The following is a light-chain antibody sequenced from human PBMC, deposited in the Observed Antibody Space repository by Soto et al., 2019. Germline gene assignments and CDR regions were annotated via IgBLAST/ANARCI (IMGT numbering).Light chain of an antibody. CDR2: AAS. J-gene: IGKJ1*01. Sequence: DIQMTQSPSSLSASVGDRVTITCRASQSISSYLNWYQQKPGKAPKLLIYAASRLQSGAPSRFSGSGSGTDFTLTISSLQPEDFATYYCQQSYITPWTFGQGTEVEIK. CDR1: QSISSY. V-gene: IGKV1-39*01. CDR3: QQSYITPWT.